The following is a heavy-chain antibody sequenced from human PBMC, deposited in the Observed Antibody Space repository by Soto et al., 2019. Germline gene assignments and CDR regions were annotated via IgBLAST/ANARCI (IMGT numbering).Heavy chain of an antibody. J-gene: IGHJ4*02. CDR1: GFTVDSYS. Sequence: GGSLRLSCAAAGFTVDSYSINWVRQAPGKGLEWVSYISSSSGSIFYADSVRGRFTISRDNARNSVFLHLNSLRAEDTVVYYCARDNDGAQFASSSNGLWGQGTLVTVSA. V-gene: IGHV3-48*01. CDR3: ARDNDGAQFASSSNGL. CDR2: ISSSSGSI. D-gene: IGHD6-6*01.